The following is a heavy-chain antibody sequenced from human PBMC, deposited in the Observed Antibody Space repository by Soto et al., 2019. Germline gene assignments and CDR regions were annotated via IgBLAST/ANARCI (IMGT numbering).Heavy chain of an antibody. J-gene: IGHJ4*02. CDR2: ISGSGGST. CDR3: AKDIKELLWFGELLSFAY. Sequence: EVQLLESGGGLVQPGGSLRLSCAASGFTFSSYAMSWVRQAPGKGLEWVSAISGSGGSTYYADSVKGRFTISRDNSKNTLYLQMNSMRAEDTAVYYCAKDIKELLWFGELLSFAYWGQGTLVTVSS. D-gene: IGHD3-10*01. V-gene: IGHV3-23*01. CDR1: GFTFSSYA.